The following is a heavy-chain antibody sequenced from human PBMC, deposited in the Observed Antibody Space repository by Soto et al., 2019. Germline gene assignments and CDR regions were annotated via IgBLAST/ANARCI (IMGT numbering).Heavy chain of an antibody. Sequence: PSETLSLTCTVSGGSISSGCYYWTLIRQHPGKCLEWIGYIYYSGSTYYNPSLKSRVTISVDTSKSQFSLKLSSVTAADTAVYYCARAPQVAAYYYDSSGYSEFDYWGQGTLVTVYS. D-gene: IGHD3-22*01. J-gene: IGHJ4*02. CDR1: GGSISSGCYY. CDR2: IYYSGST. CDR3: ARAPQVAAYYYDSSGYSEFDY. V-gene: IGHV4-31*03.